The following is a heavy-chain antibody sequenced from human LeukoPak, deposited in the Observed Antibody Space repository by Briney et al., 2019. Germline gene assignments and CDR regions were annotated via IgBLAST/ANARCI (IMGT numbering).Heavy chain of an antibody. V-gene: IGHV4-39*01. CDR3: ARQGYGSGWYDPDAFDI. D-gene: IGHD6-19*01. CDR2: IYYSGST. Sequence: PSETLSLTCTVSGGSISSSSYYWGWIRQPPGKGLEWIGSIYYSGSTYYNPSLKSRVTISVDTSKNQFSLKLSSVTAADTAVYYCARQGYGSGWYDPDAFDIWGQGTMVTVSS. CDR1: GGSISSSSYY. J-gene: IGHJ3*02.